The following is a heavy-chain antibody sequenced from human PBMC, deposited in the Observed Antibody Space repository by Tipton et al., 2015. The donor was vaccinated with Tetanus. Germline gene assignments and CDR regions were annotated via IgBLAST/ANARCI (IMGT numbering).Heavy chain of an antibody. CDR1: GGSISSGDYY. D-gene: IGHD4-17*01. V-gene: IGHV4-30-4*01. Sequence: TLSLTCTVSGGSISSGDYYWSWIRQPPGKGLEWIGYIYYSGSTYYNPSLKSRVTISVDTSKNQSSLKLSSVTAADTAVYYCARDYSTTVTSYFDYWGQGTLVTVSS. J-gene: IGHJ4*02. CDR2: IYYSGST. CDR3: ARDYSTTVTSYFDY.